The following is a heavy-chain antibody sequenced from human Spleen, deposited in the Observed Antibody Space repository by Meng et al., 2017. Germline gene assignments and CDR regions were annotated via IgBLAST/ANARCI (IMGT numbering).Heavy chain of an antibody. CDR1: GFTFSFYS. CDR2: ISSKSTYI. J-gene: IGHJ3*02. Sequence: GESLKISCAASGFTFSFYSMNWVRQAPGKGLEWVSSISSKSTYIYHADSVKGRFTISRDNAKNSMYLQMNSLTADDMAVYYCASDTTDYPGPGNAFEIWGEGTKVTVSS. V-gene: IGHV3-21*01. CDR3: ASDTTDYPGPGNAFEI. D-gene: IGHD3-10*01.